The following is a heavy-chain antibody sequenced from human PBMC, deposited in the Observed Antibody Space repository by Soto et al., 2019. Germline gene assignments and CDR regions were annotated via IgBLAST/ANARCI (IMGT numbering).Heavy chain of an antibody. Sequence: ASVKVSCKASGYTFTSYGISWVRQAPGQGLEWMGWISAYNGNTNYAQKLQGRVTMTTDTSTSTAYMELRSLRSDDTAVYYCARVENTIFGVVITYYCYGMDVWGQGTTVTVSS. D-gene: IGHD3-3*01. J-gene: IGHJ6*02. CDR1: GYTFTSYG. V-gene: IGHV1-18*04. CDR2: ISAYNGNT. CDR3: ARVENTIFGVVITYYCYGMDV.